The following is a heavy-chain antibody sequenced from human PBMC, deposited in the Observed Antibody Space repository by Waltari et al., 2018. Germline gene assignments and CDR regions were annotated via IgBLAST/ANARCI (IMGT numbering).Heavy chain of an antibody. J-gene: IGHJ5*02. D-gene: IGHD3-3*01. CDR1: GGSISSSSYY. CDR2: IYYSGST. V-gene: IGHV4-39*01. Sequence: QLQLQESGPGLVKPSETLSLTCTVSGGSISSSSYYLGWIRQPPGKGLEWIGSIYYSGSTYYNPSLKSRVTISVDTSKNQFSLKLSSVTAADTAVYYCARVSVNFDSGPCWFDPWGQGTLVTVSS. CDR3: ARVSVNFDSGPCWFDP.